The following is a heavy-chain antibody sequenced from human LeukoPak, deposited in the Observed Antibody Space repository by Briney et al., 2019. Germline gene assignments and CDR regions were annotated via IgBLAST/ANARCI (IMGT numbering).Heavy chain of an antibody. CDR2: ISYDGSNK. CDR3: ARDPYYYDSSGYLSLDY. J-gene: IGHJ4*02. Sequence: GRSLRLPCAASGFTFSSYAMHWVRQAPGKGLEWVAVISYDGSNKYYADSVKGRFTISRDNSKNTLYLQMNSLRAEDTAVYYCARDPYYYDSSGYLSLDYWGQGTLVTVSS. CDR1: GFTFSSYA. D-gene: IGHD3-22*01. V-gene: IGHV3-30*04.